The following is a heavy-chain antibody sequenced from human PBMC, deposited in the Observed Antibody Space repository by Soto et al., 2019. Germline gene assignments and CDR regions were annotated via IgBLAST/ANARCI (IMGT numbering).Heavy chain of an antibody. J-gene: IGHJ5*02. CDR2: IYHSGST. CDR1: GGSSSGGGYS. D-gene: IGHD7-27*01. Sequence: SETLSVTCTVSGGSSSGGGYSWSWIRQPPGKGLEWIGYIYHSGSTYYNPSLKSRVTISVDRSKNQFSLKLSSVTAADTAVYYCARVPGPWGQGTLVTVSS. V-gene: IGHV4-30-2*01. CDR3: ARVPGP.